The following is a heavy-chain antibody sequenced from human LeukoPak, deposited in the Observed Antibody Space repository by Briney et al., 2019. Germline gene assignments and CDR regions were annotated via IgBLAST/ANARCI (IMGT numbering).Heavy chain of an antibody. CDR2: ISYDGSNK. D-gene: IGHD5-24*01. J-gene: IGHJ4*02. CDR1: GFTFSNYG. CDR3: AREVQDAYNDPELDY. V-gene: IGHV3-30*03. Sequence: PGRSLRLSCEDSGFTFSNYGMHWVRQAPGKGLEWVAVISYDGSNKYYADSVKGRFTVSRDNSKNTLFLQMNSLRAEDTAVYYCAREVQDAYNDPELDYWGQGTLVTVSS.